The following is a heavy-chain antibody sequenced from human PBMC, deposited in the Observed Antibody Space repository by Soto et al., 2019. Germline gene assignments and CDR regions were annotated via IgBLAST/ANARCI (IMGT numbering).Heavy chain of an antibody. CDR3: ARDKTGENWFDP. V-gene: IGHV4-34*01. CDR1: GGSFSGYY. J-gene: IGHJ5*02. D-gene: IGHD3-16*01. Sequence: SETLSLTCAVYGGSFSGYYWSWIRQPPGKGLEWIGEINHSGSTNYNPSLKSRVTISVDTSKNQFSLKLSSVTAADTAVYYCARDKTGENWFDPWGQGTLVTVSS. CDR2: INHSGST.